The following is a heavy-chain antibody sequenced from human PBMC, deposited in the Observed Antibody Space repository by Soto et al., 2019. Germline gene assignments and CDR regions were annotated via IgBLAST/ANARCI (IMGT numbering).Heavy chain of an antibody. CDR1: GFSFSSYA. Sequence: EVQLLESGGGLVQPWGSLGLSCAASGFSFSSYAMSWVRQAPGKGLEWVSTISGPGGYTYYADSVKGRFTISRDNSRNTVYLQMSSLRADDTATYYCAKDSGTFCGGDCYSDYWGQGTLVTVSS. CDR2: ISGPGGYT. CDR3: AKDSGTFCGGDCYSDY. D-gene: IGHD2-21*02. V-gene: IGHV3-23*01. J-gene: IGHJ4*02.